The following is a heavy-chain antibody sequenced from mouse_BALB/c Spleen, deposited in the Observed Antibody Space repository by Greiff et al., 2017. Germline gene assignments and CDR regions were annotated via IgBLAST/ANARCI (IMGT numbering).Heavy chain of an antibody. Sequence: VKLMESGPSLVQPSQSLSITCTVSGFSLTSYGVHWVRQSPGKGLEWLGVIWRGGSTDYNAAFMSRLSITKDNSKSQVFFKMNSLQADDTAIYYCATSNGNYVSMDYWGQGTSVTVSS. V-gene: IGHV2-5-1*01. D-gene: IGHD2-1*01. CDR1: GFSLTSYG. CDR2: IWRGGST. CDR3: ATSNGNYVSMDY. J-gene: IGHJ4*01.